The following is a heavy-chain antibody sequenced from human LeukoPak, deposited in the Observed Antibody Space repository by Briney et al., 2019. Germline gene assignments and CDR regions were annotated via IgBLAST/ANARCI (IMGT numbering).Heavy chain of an antibody. D-gene: IGHD6-13*01. CDR1: GFTFSSYS. Sequence: PGGSLRLPCAASGFTFSSYSMNWVRQAPGKGLEWVSSISSSSSYIYYADSVKGRFTISRDNAKNSLYLQMNSLRAEDTAVYYCARGYSSSYDAFDIWGQGTMVTVSS. V-gene: IGHV3-21*01. CDR3: ARGYSSSYDAFDI. CDR2: ISSSSSYI. J-gene: IGHJ3*02.